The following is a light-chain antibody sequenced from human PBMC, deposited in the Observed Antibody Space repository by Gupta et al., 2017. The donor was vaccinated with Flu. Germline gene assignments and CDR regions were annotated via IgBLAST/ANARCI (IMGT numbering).Light chain of an antibody. CDR3: QQFNSYPLT. CDR2: DAS. Sequence: DIQLTQSPSFLSASVGDRVTITCRASQGISSYLAWYQQKPGKAPKLLIYDASTLQSGVPSRFSGSGSGTEFTLTISSLQPEDFATYYCQQFNSYPLTFGQGTRLEIK. CDR1: QGISSY. J-gene: IGKJ5*01. V-gene: IGKV1-9*01.